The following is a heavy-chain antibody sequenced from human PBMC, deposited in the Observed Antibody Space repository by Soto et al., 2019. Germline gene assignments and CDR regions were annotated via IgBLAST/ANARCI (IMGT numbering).Heavy chain of an antibody. J-gene: IGHJ4*02. Sequence: PGGSLRLSCKASGFIFSEYSMSWVRQAPGKGLEWVSSISGSSSHMYYADSLKGRFTISRDNAKNSLYLQMSGLRAEDAAVYFCAKYTHYSDRSAYNPPYYYDFWGQGILVTVSS. D-gene: IGHD3-22*01. CDR1: GFIFSEYS. CDR3: AKYTHYSDRSAYNPPYYYDF. CDR2: ISGSSSHM. V-gene: IGHV3-21*01.